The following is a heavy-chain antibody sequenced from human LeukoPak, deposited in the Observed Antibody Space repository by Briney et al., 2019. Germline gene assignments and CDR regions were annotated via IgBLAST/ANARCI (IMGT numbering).Heavy chain of an antibody. CDR1: GDSISSSY. Sequence: SETLSLTRTVSGDSISSSYWSWIRQPPGKGLESIGFISTSAGTDYNPSLKSRVTISIDTSKNHFSLTLSSVTAADTAVYYCARLRGDRTAMLDYWGQGTLVTVSS. D-gene: IGHD5-18*01. V-gene: IGHV4-4*09. J-gene: IGHJ4*02. CDR2: ISTSAGT. CDR3: ARLRGDRTAMLDY.